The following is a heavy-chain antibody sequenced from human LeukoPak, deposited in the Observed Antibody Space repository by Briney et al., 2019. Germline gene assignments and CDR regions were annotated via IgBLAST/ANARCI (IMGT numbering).Heavy chain of an antibody. CDR1: GFTFSTYT. CDR3: SRRRDSGSLQHFDY. J-gene: IGHJ4*02. Sequence: GGSLRLSCAASGFTFSTYTMNWVRQAPGKGLEWVSSISSRSSYTYHADSVKGRFTISRDNAKNSLYLQMNSLRAEDSAVYYCSRRRDSGSLQHFDYWGQGTLVTVSS. V-gene: IGHV3-21*01. D-gene: IGHD1-26*01. CDR2: ISSRSSYT.